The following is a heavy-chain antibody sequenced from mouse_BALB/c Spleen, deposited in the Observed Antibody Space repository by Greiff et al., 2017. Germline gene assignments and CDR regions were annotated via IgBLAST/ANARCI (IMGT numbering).Heavy chain of an antibody. J-gene: IGHJ3*01. D-gene: IGHD2-14*01. V-gene: IGHV1-4*01. CDR2: INPSSGYT. CDR3: ARAGEVRRDPWFAY. Sequence: QVQLQQSGAELARPGASVKMSCKASGYTFTSYTMHWVKQRPGQGLEWIGYINPSSGYTNYNQKFKDKATLTADKSSSTAYMQLSSLTSEDSAVYYFARAGEVRRDPWFAYWGQGTLVTVSA. CDR1: GYTFTSYT.